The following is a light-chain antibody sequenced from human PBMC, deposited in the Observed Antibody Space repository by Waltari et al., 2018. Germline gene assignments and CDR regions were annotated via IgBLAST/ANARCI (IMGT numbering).Light chain of an antibody. Sequence: QSVLTPHPPPPGLSGRRVPISCSGISSPAGRTTVNSSQQLPGTAPKLLIYSKNQRPSGVPDRFSGSKSGTSASLAISGLQSEDEADYYCAAWDDSLNGLWVFGGGTKLTVL. CDR3: AAWDDSLNGLWV. J-gene: IGLJ3*02. CDR1: SSPAGRTT. CDR2: SKN. V-gene: IGLV1-44*01.